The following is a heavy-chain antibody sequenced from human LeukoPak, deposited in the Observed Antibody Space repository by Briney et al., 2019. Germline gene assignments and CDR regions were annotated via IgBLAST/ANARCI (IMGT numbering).Heavy chain of an antibody. CDR1: GYTFTSYS. V-gene: IGHV1-18*01. D-gene: IGHD3-3*01. Sequence: ASVKVSCKASGYTFTSYSISWVRQAPGQGLEWMGWISAYNGNTNYAQKLQGRVTMTTDTSTSTAYMELRSLRSDDTAVYYCARDVRFLGYYYMDVWGKGTTVTVSS. CDR3: ARDVRFLGYYYMDV. J-gene: IGHJ6*03. CDR2: ISAYNGNT.